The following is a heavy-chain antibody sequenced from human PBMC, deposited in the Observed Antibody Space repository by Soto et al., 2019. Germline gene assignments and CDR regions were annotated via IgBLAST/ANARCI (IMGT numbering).Heavy chain of an antibody. CDR2: IYYSGST. CDR1: GGSISSYY. CDR3: ARAADYGDYGDFDY. V-gene: IGHV4-59*01. D-gene: IGHD4-17*01. Sequence: SETLSLTCTVSGGSISSYYWSWIRQPPGKGLEWIGYIYYSGSTNYNPSLKSRVTISVDTSKNQFSLKLSSVTAADTAVYYCARAADYGDYGDFDYWGQGTLVTVS. J-gene: IGHJ4*02.